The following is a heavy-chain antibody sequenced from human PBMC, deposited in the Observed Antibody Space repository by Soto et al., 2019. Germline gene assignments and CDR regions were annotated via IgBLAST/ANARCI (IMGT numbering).Heavy chain of an antibody. CDR1: GFTFSSYW. D-gene: IGHD2-15*01. J-gene: IGHJ6*02. V-gene: IGHV3-7*01. Sequence: AGGSLRLSCVASGFTFSSYWMSWVRQAPGKGLEWVANIKQDGSEKYYVDSVQGRFTISRDNAKNSLYLQMNSLRAEDTAVYYCARVSCSGGSCYQFYYYYYGMDVWGQGTTVTVSS. CDR3: ARVSCSGGSCYQFYYYYYGMDV. CDR2: IKQDGSEK.